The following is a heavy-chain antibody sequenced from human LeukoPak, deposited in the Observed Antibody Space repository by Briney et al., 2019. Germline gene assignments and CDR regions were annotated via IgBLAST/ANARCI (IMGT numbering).Heavy chain of an antibody. J-gene: IGHJ3*02. D-gene: IGHD5-24*01. CDR2: INPSGCST. Sequence: ASVNVSFQASGYSFTSYYMHWVRQAAGQRREWRGIINPSGCSTSYAQKFQGRVTMTRGMSTSTVYMELSSLTSEDTAVYDCARAGYNSVDAFDSWGQGTMVTVPS. CDR1: GYSFTSYY. CDR3: ARAGYNSVDAFDS. V-gene: IGHV1-46*01.